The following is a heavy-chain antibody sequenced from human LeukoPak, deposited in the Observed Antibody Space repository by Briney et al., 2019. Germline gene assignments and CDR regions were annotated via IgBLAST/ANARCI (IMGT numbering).Heavy chain of an antibody. CDR2: FYHSGST. V-gene: IGHV4-38-2*02. CDR1: GYSISSGYY. Sequence: SETLSLTCTVSGYSISSGYYWGWIRQPPGQGLEWIGSFYHSGSTYYNPSLKSRVTISLDTSTNQFSLILSSVTAADTALYYCARISRFGSSSGGGEYWGQGILVTVSS. J-gene: IGHJ4*02. D-gene: IGHD6-6*01. CDR3: ARISRFGSSSGGGEY.